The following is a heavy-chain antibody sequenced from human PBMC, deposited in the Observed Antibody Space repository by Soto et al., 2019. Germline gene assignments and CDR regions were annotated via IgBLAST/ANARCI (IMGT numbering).Heavy chain of an antibody. CDR3: ARVGSSGWYGDFDS. Sequence: VQLVESGGGVVQPGRSLSLSCAASGFTFSSYSMNWVRQAPGKGLEWVSYISSSRSTIYYADSVKGRFTISRDNAKNSLYLQMNSLRDEDTAVYYCARVGSSGWYGDFDSWGQGTLVTVSS. V-gene: IGHV3-48*02. CDR2: ISSSRSTI. J-gene: IGHJ4*02. D-gene: IGHD6-19*01. CDR1: GFTFSSYS.